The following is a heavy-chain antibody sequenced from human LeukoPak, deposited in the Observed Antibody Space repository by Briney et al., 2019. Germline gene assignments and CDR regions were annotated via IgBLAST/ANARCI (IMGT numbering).Heavy chain of an antibody. CDR1: GFTFSSSG. CDR2: IHYDGSIK. V-gene: IGHV3-30*02. D-gene: IGHD1-1*01. Sequence: PGGSLRLSCAASGFTFSSSGLHWVRQAPDKGLEWVAFIHYDGSIKYYADSVKGRFTISRDNSKNTLYLQMNSLRAEDTAVYYCARNWQQRAGSTASDYWGQGTLVTVSS. J-gene: IGHJ4*02. CDR3: ARNWQQRAGSTASDY.